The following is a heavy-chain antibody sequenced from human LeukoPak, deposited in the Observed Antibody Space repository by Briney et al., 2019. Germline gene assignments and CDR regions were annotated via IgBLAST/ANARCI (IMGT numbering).Heavy chain of an antibody. D-gene: IGHD3-10*01. CDR2: IYSSRRT. CDR3: ASHVLVGWVRGSDYFGS. V-gene: IGHV4-61*02. Sequence: SQTLSLSCTGSGGPLSSGMDYWSWIPQPAGKGLEWIGRIYSSRRTNYTPSLKSHLSILVDPPMNQFSLNLSCVTAPDSVWYYFASHVLVGWVRGSDYFGSWGQGTLVTVSS. CDR1: GGPLSSGMDY. J-gene: IGHJ4*02.